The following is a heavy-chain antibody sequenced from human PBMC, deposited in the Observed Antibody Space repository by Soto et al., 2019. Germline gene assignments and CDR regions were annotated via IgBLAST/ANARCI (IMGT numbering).Heavy chain of an antibody. CDR2: INQDGSEK. V-gene: IGHV3-7*01. Sequence: EVQLVESGGGLVQPGGSLRLSCAASGFTSSSYWMSWVRQVPGRGLEWVANINQDGSEKYYVDPVRGRFTISRDNAKNSLYLQMNSLRAEDTAVYYCASAPNWNYGYWGQGTLVTVSS. CDR1: GFTSSSYW. J-gene: IGHJ4*02. D-gene: IGHD1-7*01. CDR3: ASAPNWNYGY.